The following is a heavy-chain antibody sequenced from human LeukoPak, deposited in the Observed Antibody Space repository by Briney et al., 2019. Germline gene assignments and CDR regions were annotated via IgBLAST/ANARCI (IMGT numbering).Heavy chain of an antibody. V-gene: IGHV3-21*01. D-gene: IGHD3-22*01. CDR1: GLTFSDCI. J-gene: IGHJ4*02. CDR2: INPISTYI. CDR3: VRLRRNSDRIDYYYFYDY. Sequence: GGSLRLSCSASGLTFSDCIINGVRQAPGKGLEWVSSINPISTYIYYADAVKDRFTISRDNARSSLYLQMNSLRAEDTAVYYCVRLRRNSDRIDYYYFYDYWGQGILVTVSS.